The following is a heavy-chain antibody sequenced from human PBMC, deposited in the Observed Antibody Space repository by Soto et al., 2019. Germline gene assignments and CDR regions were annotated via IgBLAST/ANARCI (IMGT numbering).Heavy chain of an antibody. D-gene: IGHD3-3*01. CDR1: GGSFSGYY. V-gene: IGHV4-34*01. J-gene: IGHJ5*02. Sequence: SETLSLTCAVYGGSFSGYYWSWIRQPPGKGLEWIGEINHSGSTNYNPSLKSRVTISVDTSKNQFSLKLSSVTAADTAVYYCARLPQYDFWSGYRTRPLNNWFDPWGQGTLVTVSS. CDR3: ARLPQYDFWSGYRTRPLNNWFDP. CDR2: INHSGST.